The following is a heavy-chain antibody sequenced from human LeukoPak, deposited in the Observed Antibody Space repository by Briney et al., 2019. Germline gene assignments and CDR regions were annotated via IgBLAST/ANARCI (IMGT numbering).Heavy chain of an antibody. CDR1: GGSFSGYY. Sequence: SETLSLTCAVYGGSFSGYYWSWIRPPPGKGLEWIGEINHSGSTNYNPSLKSRVTISVDTSKNQFSLKLSSVTAADTAVYYCARGTMTTVTYYFDYWGQGTLVTVSS. D-gene: IGHD4-17*01. CDR3: ARGTMTTVTYYFDY. CDR2: INHSGST. V-gene: IGHV4-34*01. J-gene: IGHJ4*02.